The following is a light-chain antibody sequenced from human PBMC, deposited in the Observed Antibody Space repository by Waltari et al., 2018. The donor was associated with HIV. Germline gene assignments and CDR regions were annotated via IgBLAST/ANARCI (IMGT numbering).Light chain of an antibody. CDR3: NSYAGSNNWV. V-gene: IGLV2-8*01. CDR2: EVN. CDR1: SSDVGGSKY. Sequence: QSALTQPPSASGSPGQSVTIPCTGTSSDVGGSKYVSWYQQHPGKAPKLMIYEVNKRPSGVPDRFSGSKSANTACLTVSELQADDEADYYCNSYAGSNNWVFGGGTKLTVL. J-gene: IGLJ3*02.